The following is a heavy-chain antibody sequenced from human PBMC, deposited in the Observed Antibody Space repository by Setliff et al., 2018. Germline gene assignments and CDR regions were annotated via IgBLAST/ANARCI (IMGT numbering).Heavy chain of an antibody. J-gene: IGHJ6*02. CDR2: IYYSGST. Sequence: SETLSLTCTVSGGSISSSSYYWGWIRQPPGKGLEWIGSIYYSGSTYYNPSLKSRVTISVDTSKNQFSLKLSSVTAADTTVYYCARDSRGLVPAAIEGSYYYYGMDVWGQGTTVTVSS. V-gene: IGHV4-39*07. CDR3: ARDSRGLVPAAIEGSYYYYGMDV. D-gene: IGHD2-2*02. CDR1: GGSISSSSYY.